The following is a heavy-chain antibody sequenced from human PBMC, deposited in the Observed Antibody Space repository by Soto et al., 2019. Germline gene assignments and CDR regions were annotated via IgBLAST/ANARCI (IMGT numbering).Heavy chain of an antibody. V-gene: IGHV4-31*03. J-gene: IGHJ4*02. CDR2: IYYSGST. Sequence: SETLSLTCTVSGGSISSGGYYWSWIRQHPGKGLEWIGYIYYSGSTYYNPSLKSRVTISVDTSKNQFSLKLSSMTAADTAVYYCASNTPQLGYCSGGSCYDYWGQGTLVTVSS. D-gene: IGHD2-15*01. CDR3: ASNTPQLGYCSGGSCYDY. CDR1: GGSISSGGYY.